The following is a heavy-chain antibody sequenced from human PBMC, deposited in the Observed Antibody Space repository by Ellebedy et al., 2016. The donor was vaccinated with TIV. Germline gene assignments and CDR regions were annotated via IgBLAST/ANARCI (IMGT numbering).Heavy chain of an antibody. Sequence: PGGSLRLSCAASGFTFSSFWMNWARQVPGKGPEWVPNIKVDGSEKYYVDPSRARFTISRENAKNSLYLQMNSLRAEDTPLYYCARDRHYSSGSYAAFDIWGQGTMVTVSS. V-gene: IGHV3-7*03. J-gene: IGHJ3*02. CDR2: IKVDGSEK. CDR1: GFTFSSFW. CDR3: ARDRHYSSGSYAAFDI. D-gene: IGHD3-10*01.